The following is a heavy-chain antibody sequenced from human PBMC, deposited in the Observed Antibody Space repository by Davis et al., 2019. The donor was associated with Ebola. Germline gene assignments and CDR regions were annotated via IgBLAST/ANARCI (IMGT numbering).Heavy chain of an antibody. CDR3: ATVTTGLDY. CDR1: GYTFTNYG. CDR2: INPHNGNT. J-gene: IGHJ4*02. D-gene: IGHD4-17*01. V-gene: IGHV1-18*04. Sequence: ASVKVSCKASGYTFTNYGITWVRQAPGQGLEWMGWINPHNGNTNYAQNVQGRVIMTSDTATTTAYMEVGSLRSEDTAVYYCATVTTGLDYWGQGTLVTVSS.